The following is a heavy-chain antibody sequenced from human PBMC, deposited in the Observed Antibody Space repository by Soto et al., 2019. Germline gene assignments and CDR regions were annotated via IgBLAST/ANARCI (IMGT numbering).Heavy chain of an antibody. D-gene: IGHD6-19*01. CDR1: GFTVTGNY. J-gene: IGHJ4*02. Sequence: AGGSLRLSCAASGFTVTGNYMSWVRQAPGKGLEWVSIIYSTTNTDYADSVKGRFTISRDNSKNTLYLQMNSLRAEDTAVYYCARHSGSGWYDYWGQGTLVTVSS. CDR2: IYSTTNT. V-gene: IGHV3-53*01. CDR3: ARHSGSGWYDY.